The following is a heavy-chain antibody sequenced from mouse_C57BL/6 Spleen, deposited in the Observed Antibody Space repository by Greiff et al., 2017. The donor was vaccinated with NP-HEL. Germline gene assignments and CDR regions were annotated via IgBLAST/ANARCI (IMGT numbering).Heavy chain of an antibody. Sequence: QVQLQQPGAELVKPGASVKLSCKASGYTFTSYWMHWVKQRPGQGLEWIGMIHPNSGSTNYNEKFKSKATLTVDKSSSTAYMQLSSLTSEDSAVYYCASHYGSSYDYFDYWGQGTTLTVSS. J-gene: IGHJ2*01. V-gene: IGHV1-64*01. D-gene: IGHD1-1*01. CDR3: ASHYGSSYDYFDY. CDR2: IHPNSGST. CDR1: GYTFTSYW.